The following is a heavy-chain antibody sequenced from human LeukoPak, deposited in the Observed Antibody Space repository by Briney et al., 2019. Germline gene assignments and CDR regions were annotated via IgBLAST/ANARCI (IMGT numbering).Heavy chain of an antibody. J-gene: IGHJ4*02. Sequence: GASVRVSCKASGYTFTGYYMHWVRQAPGQGLEWMGWINPNSGGTNYAQKLQGRVTMTTDTSTSTAYMELRSLRSDDTAVYYCARVPRGSAHSDYWGQGTLVTVSS. CDR1: GYTFTGYY. CDR3: ARVPRGSAHSDY. D-gene: IGHD3-16*01. CDR2: INPNSGGT. V-gene: IGHV1-2*02.